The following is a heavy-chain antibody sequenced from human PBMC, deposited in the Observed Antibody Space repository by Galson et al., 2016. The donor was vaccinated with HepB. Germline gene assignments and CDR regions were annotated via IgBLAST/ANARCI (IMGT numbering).Heavy chain of an antibody. V-gene: IGHV4-4*02. Sequence: SETLSLTCAVSGGSISSSNWWSWVRQPPGKGLEWIGEIYHSGSTNYNPSLKSRVTISVDKSKNQFSLKLTSVTAADTAVYYCATLMIAFGRVIVAYWGQGTLVTVSS. CDR3: ATLMIAFGRVIVAY. CDR1: GGSISSSNW. D-gene: IGHD3-16*02. CDR2: IYHSGST. J-gene: IGHJ4*02.